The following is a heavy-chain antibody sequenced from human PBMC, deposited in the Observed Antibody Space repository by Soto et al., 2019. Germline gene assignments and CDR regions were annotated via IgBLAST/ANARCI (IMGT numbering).Heavy chain of an antibody. J-gene: IGHJ6*02. D-gene: IGHD3-10*01. CDR2: MSGGGDST. CDR1: GFDFYNFA. Sequence: GGSLRLSCVVSGFDFYNFAMSWVRQPPGKGLEWVSGMSGGGDSTYYAGSVEGRFTISRDNSKNTLYLQLDNLGAEDTAVYYCGKERGYCYYYAVDDWGQGTTVTVSS. CDR3: GKERGYCYYYAVDD. V-gene: IGHV3-23*01.